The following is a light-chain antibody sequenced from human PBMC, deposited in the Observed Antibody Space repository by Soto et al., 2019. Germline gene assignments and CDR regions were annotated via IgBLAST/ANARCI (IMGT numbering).Light chain of an antibody. CDR3: AAWDDSLNGPV. Sequence: QSVPTQPPSVSATPGQRVTISCSGGSSNIGINTVNWYQQLPGTAPKILIYRTNQRPSGVPDRFSGSRSGTSASLAIGGLQSEDEATYHCAAWDDSLNGPVFGGGTKVTVL. J-gene: IGLJ2*01. CDR2: RTN. CDR1: SSNIGINT. V-gene: IGLV1-44*01.